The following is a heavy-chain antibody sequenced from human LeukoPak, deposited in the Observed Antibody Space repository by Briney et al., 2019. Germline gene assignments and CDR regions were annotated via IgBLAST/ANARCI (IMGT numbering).Heavy chain of an antibody. CDR3: ARDGFVGAADY. D-gene: IGHD6-13*01. J-gene: IGHJ4*02. CDR2: IKQDGSEK. Sequence: RGFLRLSCAASEFIFSGYWMNWVRQAPGKGLEWVANIKQDGSEKQYVDSVRGRFTISRDNAKNSLYLQMNSLRVEDTAVYYCARDGFVGAADYWGQGTLVTVSS. CDR1: EFIFSGYW. V-gene: IGHV3-7*01.